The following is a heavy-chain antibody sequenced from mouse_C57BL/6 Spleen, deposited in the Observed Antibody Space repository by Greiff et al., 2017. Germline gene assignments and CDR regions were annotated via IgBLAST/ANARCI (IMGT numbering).Heavy chain of an antibody. J-gene: IGHJ4*01. V-gene: IGHV1-20*01. CDR1: GYSFTGYF. CDR2: INPYNGDT. D-gene: IGHD6-5*01. Sequence: VQLKQSGPELVKPGDSVKISCKASGYSFTGYFMNWVMQSHGKSLEWIGRINPYNGDTFYNQKFKGKATLTVDKSSSTAHMELRSLTSEDSAVYYCARSYDYDGMDYWGQGTSVTVSS. CDR3: ARSYDYDGMDY.